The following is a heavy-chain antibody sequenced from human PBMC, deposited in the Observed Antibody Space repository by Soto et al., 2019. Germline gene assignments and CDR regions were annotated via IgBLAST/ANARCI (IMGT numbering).Heavy chain of an antibody. J-gene: IGHJ6*03. CDR1: GFTFSSYS. CDR3: ARALIAAAGTRFYYYYMDV. Sequence: PGGGLRLSCAASGFTFSSYSMNWVRQAPGKGLEWVSSISSSSSYIYYADSVKGRFTISRDNAKNTLYLQMNSLRAEDTAVYYCARALIAAAGTRFYYYYMDVWGKGTTVTVSS. CDR2: ISSSSSYI. V-gene: IGHV3-21*01. D-gene: IGHD6-13*01.